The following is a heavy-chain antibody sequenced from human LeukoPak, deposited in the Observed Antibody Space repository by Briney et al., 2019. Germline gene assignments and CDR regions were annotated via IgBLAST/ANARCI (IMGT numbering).Heavy chain of an antibody. J-gene: IGHJ4*02. CDR3: ARGSGVDLSHFDY. Sequence: GGSLRLSCAASGFAFSSYSMNWVRQAPGKGLEWVSSISSSSSYIYYADSGKGRFTISRDNAKNSLYLQMNSLRAEDTAVYYCARGSGVDLSHFDYWGQGTLVTVSS. D-gene: IGHD5-12*01. V-gene: IGHV3-21*01. CDR1: GFAFSSYS. CDR2: ISSSSSYI.